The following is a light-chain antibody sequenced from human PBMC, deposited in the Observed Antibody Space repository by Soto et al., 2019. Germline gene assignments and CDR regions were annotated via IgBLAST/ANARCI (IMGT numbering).Light chain of an antibody. V-gene: IGKV1-39*01. CDR2: AAS. J-gene: IGKJ2*01. CDR3: QQSYKTPHT. Sequence: SQMTQSPSSLSASGGDRVTITCRASQGVRAYLLWYQPRQGTPPKLLIYAASNLVSGVPSRVSGSGSGTTFTLTISSLQPEDFATYYCQQSYKTPHTFGQGTKLETK. CDR1: QGVRAY.